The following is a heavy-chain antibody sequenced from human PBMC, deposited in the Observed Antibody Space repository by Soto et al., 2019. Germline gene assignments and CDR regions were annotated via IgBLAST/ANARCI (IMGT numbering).Heavy chain of an antibody. CDR2: IKPDSGDT. Sequence: VASVKVSCKASRYTFTSYDIFWVRQSPGQGLEWMGWIKPDSGDTHYAQNFQGRVTMTRDTSINTAYMELNKLVSDDTAVYYCARRSSTYLNEIIYDPWGQGTLVTVSS. CDR1: RYTFTSYD. J-gene: IGHJ5*02. V-gene: IGHV1-2*02. CDR3: ARRSSTYLNEIIYDP. D-gene: IGHD2-2*01.